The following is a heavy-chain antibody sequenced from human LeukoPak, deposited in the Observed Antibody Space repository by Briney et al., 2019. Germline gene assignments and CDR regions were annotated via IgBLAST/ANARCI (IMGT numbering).Heavy chain of an antibody. CDR1: GYTFTSYD. CDR2: MNPNSGNT. Sequence: GASVKVSCKASGYTFTSYDINWVRQATGQGLEWMGWMNPNSGNTGYAQKFQGRVTITRNTSISTAYMELSSLRSEDTAVYYCARGRGESGWYRGFDYWGQGTLVTVSS. D-gene: IGHD6-19*01. J-gene: IGHJ4*02. V-gene: IGHV1-8*03. CDR3: ARGRGESGWYRGFDY.